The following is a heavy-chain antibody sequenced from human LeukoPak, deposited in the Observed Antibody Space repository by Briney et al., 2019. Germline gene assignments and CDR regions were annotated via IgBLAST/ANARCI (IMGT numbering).Heavy chain of an antibody. CDR2: IYSGGST. J-gene: IGHJ5*02. Sequence: GGSLRLSCAASESSLCSNYMTWVRQAPGKGLEWVSLIYSGGSTYYADSVKGRFTISRDNAKNSLYLQMNSLSAEDTAVYYCARGSLFSRAARSFFSWGQGTLVTVSS. CDR1: ESSLCSNY. D-gene: IGHD6-6*01. V-gene: IGHV3-66*01. CDR3: ARGSLFSRAARSFFS.